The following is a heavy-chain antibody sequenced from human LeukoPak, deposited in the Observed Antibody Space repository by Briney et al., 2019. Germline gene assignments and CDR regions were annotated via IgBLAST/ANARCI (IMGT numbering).Heavy chain of an antibody. J-gene: IGHJ4*02. CDR1: GGSISSSSYY. CDR2: IYYSGST. CDR3: ARHSHSSSWYLLYFDY. D-gene: IGHD6-13*01. V-gene: IGHV4-39*07. Sequence: SETLSLTCTVSGGSISSSSYYWGWIRQPPGKELEWFGSIYYSGSTYYNPSLKSRVTISVDTSKNQFSLKLSSVAAADTAVYYCARHSHSSSWYLLYFDYWGQGTLVTVSS.